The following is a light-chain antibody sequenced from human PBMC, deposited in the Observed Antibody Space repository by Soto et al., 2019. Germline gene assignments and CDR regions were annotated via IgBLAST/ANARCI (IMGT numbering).Light chain of an antibody. CDR2: GAS. J-gene: IGKJ5*01. CDR1: QSVSSN. CDR3: RQYNHWWT. V-gene: IGKV3-15*01. Sequence: EIVMTQSPATLSVSPGERATLSCRASQSVSSNLAWYQQKPGQAPRLLIYGASTRASGIPARFSGSGSGTEFTLTISSLQSEDFAVYYCRQYNHWWTFGQGTRLEIK.